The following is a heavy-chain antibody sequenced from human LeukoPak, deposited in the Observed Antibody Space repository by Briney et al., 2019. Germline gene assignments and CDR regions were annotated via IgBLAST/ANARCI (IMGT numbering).Heavy chain of an antibody. D-gene: IGHD3-10*01. V-gene: IGHV1-2*04. CDR3: ARDPSGDNYYYYYYGMDV. J-gene: IGHJ6*02. Sequence: ASVKVSCKASGYSFTGHYIHWVRQAPGQGLEWMGWINPSSGGTNYAQQFQGCVTMTRDMSINTAYMELSRLRSEDTAVYYCARDPSGDNYYYYYYGMDVWGQGTTVTVSS. CDR2: INPSSGGT. CDR1: GYSFTGHY.